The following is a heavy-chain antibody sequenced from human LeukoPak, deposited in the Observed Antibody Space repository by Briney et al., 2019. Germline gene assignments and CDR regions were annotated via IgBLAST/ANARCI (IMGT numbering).Heavy chain of an antibody. Sequence: ASVKVSCKASGYTFTGYYMHRVRQAPGPGLEWMGWINPNSGGTNYAQKFQGRVTMTRDTSISTAYMELSRLRSDDTAVYYCARDPPSSQGFDYWGQGTLVTVSS. CDR1: GYTFTGYY. CDR3: ARDPPSSQGFDY. CDR2: INPNSGGT. V-gene: IGHV1-2*02. J-gene: IGHJ4*02.